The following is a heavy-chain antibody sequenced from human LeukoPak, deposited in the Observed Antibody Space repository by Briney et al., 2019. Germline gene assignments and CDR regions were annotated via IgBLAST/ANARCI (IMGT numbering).Heavy chain of an antibody. CDR1: GFTFSSYA. CDR2: ISGSGGST. V-gene: IGHV3-23*01. Sequence: GSLRLSCAASGFTFSSYAMSWVRQAPGKGLEWVSAISGSGGSTYYADSVKGRFTISRDNSKNTLYLQMNSLRAEDTAVYYCAKELIDYGDCPNEVFDYWGQGTLVTVSS. CDR3: AKELIDYGDCPNEVFDY. J-gene: IGHJ4*02. D-gene: IGHD4-17*01.